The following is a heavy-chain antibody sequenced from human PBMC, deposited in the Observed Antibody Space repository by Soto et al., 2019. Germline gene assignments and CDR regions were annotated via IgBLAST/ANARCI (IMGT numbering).Heavy chain of an antibody. CDR3: ARGRPQKYSSSWYYYYYGMDV. D-gene: IGHD6-13*01. CDR1: GGSISSGGYS. CDR2: IYSSGGT. Sequence: SETLSLTCGVSGGSISSGGYSWSWIRQPPGKGLEWIGYIYSSGGTYYNPSLKSRVTISLDRSKNQFSLKMSSVTAADTAVYYCARGRPQKYSSSWYYYYYGMDVWGQGTTVT. J-gene: IGHJ6*02. V-gene: IGHV4-30-2*01.